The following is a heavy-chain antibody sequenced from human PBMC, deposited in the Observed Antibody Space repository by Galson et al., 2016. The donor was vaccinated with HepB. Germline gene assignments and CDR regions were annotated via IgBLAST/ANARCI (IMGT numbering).Heavy chain of an antibody. CDR3: ARGVGRVGTSAWIFGVVKGFDN. CDR1: GGAFNGYY. V-gene: IGHV4-34*01. CDR2: INHSGGT. Sequence: SETLSLTCAVHGGAFNGYYWSWIRQPPGKGLEWIGEINHSGGTKHNPSLKSRVTMSVDTSKNQFSLKLNSVTAADTAVYYCARGVGRVGTSAWIFGVVKGFDNWGQGILVTVSS. D-gene: IGHD3-3*01. J-gene: IGHJ4*02.